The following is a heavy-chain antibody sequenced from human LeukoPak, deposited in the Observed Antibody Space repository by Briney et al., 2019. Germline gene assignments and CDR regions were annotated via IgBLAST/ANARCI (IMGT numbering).Heavy chain of an antibody. J-gene: IGHJ4*02. Sequence: GGSLRLSCAASGFTFSSYGMHWVRQAPGKGLEWVAVISYDGSNKYYADSVKGRFTISRDNSKNTLYLQMNSLRAEDTAVYYCAKGPPTVTTNYFDYWGQGTLVTVSS. D-gene: IGHD4-11*01. CDR1: GFTFSSYG. CDR2: ISYDGSNK. V-gene: IGHV3-30*18. CDR3: AKGPPTVTTNYFDY.